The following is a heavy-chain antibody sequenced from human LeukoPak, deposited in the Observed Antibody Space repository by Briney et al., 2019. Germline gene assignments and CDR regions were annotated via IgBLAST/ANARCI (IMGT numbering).Heavy chain of an antibody. D-gene: IGHD3-16*02. J-gene: IGHJ4*02. V-gene: IGHV4-31*03. CDR2: IYYSGST. CDR3: ARAYYDYVWGSYRHGAPHYFDY. Sequence: PSETLSLTCNVSGGSISSGGYYWSWIRQHPGKGLEWIGYIYYSGSTYYNPSLKSRVTISVDTSKNQFSLKLSSVTAADTAVYYCARAYYDYVWGSYRHGAPHYFDYWGQGTLVTVSS. CDR1: GGSISSGGYY.